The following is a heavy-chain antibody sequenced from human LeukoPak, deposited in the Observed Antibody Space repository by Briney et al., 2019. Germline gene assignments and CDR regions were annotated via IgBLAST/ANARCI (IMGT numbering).Heavy chain of an antibody. CDR3: AKDLLGIAMAGTFDY. J-gene: IGHJ4*02. D-gene: IGHD6-19*01. CDR2: ISGSGATT. V-gene: IGHV3-23*01. CDR1: GFTFSNYA. Sequence: GGSLRLSCAASGFTFSNYAMSWVRQAPGKGLEWASTISGSGATTHYADSVKGRFTISRDKSKNMLYLQLNSLRAEDTGVNYCAKDLLGIAMAGTFDYWGQGTLVTVSS.